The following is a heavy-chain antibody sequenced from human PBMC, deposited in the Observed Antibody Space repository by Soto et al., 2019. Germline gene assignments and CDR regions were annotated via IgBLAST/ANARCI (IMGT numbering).Heavy chain of an antibody. V-gene: IGHV4-31*03. CDR2: IYYSGSS. Sequence: SETLSLTCTVSGGSISSGGYHWSWIRQHPGKGLEWMGYIYYSGSSYHNPSLKSRVTISIDTSRNRFSLKLDSVTAADTAVYYCARRYGPCFEYWGQGTLVTVSS. CDR1: GGSISSGGYH. D-gene: IGHD5-18*01. J-gene: IGHJ4*02. CDR3: ARRYGPCFEY.